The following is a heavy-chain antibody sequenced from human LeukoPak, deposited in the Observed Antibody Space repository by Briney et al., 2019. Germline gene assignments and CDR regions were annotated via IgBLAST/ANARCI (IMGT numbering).Heavy chain of an antibody. CDR3: ITPDKPLGYCSGGNCSLGCS. D-gene: IGHD2-15*01. J-gene: IGHJ6*04. V-gene: IGHV1-2*02. CDR2: INPNSGGT. Sequence: ASVKVSCKASGYTFTGYYMHWVRQAPGQGLEWMGWINPNSGGTNYAQKFQGRVTMTRDTSISTAYMELSRLRSDDTAVYYCITPDKPLGYCSGGNCSLGCSWGKGTTVTISS. CDR1: GYTFTGYY.